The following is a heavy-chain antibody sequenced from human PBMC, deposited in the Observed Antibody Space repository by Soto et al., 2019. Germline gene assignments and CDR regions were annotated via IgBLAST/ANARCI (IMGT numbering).Heavy chain of an antibody. CDR1: GFTFSSYG. D-gene: IGHD3-22*01. Sequence: QVQLVESGGGVVQPGRSLRLSCAASGFTFSSYGMHWVRQAPGKGLEWVAVIWYDGSNKYYADSVKGRFTISRDNSKNTLYLQMNSLRAEDTAVYYCASDAYDSRGRGGDFDYWGQGTLVTVSS. V-gene: IGHV3-33*01. CDR3: ASDAYDSRGRGGDFDY. J-gene: IGHJ4*02. CDR2: IWYDGSNK.